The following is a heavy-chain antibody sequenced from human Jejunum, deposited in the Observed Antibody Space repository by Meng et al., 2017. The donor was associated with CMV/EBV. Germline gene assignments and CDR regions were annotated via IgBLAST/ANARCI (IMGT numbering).Heavy chain of an antibody. V-gene: IGHV3-23*01. D-gene: IGHD5-12*01. CDR1: GFILSTYA. J-gene: IGHJ4*02. Sequence: GFILSTYALSWVRQAPGKGLEWISGVSTGRGAIYYAKSVEGRFTVSRDNSKDTLYLQMNSLRAEDTAVYYCAKNYADIVIPAFDYWGQGTRVTVSS. CDR2: VSTGRGAI. CDR3: AKNYADIVIPAFDY.